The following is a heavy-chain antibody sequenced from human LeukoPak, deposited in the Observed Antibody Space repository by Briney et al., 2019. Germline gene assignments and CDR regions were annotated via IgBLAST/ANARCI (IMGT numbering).Heavy chain of an antibody. CDR3: ARVGCSGGSCYSDAFDI. CDR2: IYYSGST. V-gene: IGHV4-59*01. CDR1: SGSISSDY. J-gene: IGHJ3*02. Sequence: SETLSLTCTVSSGSISSDYWNWIRQPPGKGLEWIGYIYYSGSTNYNPSLKSRVTISVDTSKNQFSLKLSSVTAADTAVYYCARVGCSGGSCYSDAFDIWGQGTMVTVSS. D-gene: IGHD2-15*01.